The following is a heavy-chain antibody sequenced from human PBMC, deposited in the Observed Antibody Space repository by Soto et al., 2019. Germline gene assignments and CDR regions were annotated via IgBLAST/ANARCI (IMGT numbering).Heavy chain of an antibody. Sequence: ASVKFSCKSSGYTFTSYAMHWVRQAPGQRLEWMGWINAGNGNTKYSQKFQGRVTITRDTSASTAYMELSSLRSEDTAVYYCARGNLVRVRHPGRDVWGQGKTVTLS. CDR3: ARGNLVRVRHPGRDV. D-gene: IGHD6-13*01. J-gene: IGHJ6*02. V-gene: IGHV1-3*01. CDR1: GYTFTSYA. CDR2: INAGNGNT.